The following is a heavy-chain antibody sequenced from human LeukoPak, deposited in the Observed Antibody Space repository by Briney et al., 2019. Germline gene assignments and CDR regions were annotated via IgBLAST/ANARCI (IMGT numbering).Heavy chain of an antibody. V-gene: IGHV3-23*01. CDR2: ISGSGGST. CDR1: GFTFRSYG. D-gene: IGHD5-12*01. Sequence: GGSLRLSCAASGFTFRSYGMNWVCQAPGKGLEWVSGISGSGGSTYYEDSVKGRFTISRDNSKNTLYLQMNSLRAEDTAVFYCAKDQGRGYDSFDYWGQGTLVTVSS. CDR3: AKDQGRGYDSFDY. J-gene: IGHJ4*02.